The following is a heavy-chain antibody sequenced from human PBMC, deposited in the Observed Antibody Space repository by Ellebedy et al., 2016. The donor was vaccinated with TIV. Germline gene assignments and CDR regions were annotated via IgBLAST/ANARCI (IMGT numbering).Heavy chain of an antibody. CDR1: GFTFSTYT. V-gene: IGHV3-48*01. CDR3: ARGKVALVAVAGKRRKNLNY. CDR2: ISGRSGSI. J-gene: IGHJ4*02. Sequence: GESLKISCAASGFTFSTYTMNWVRQAPGKGLESVSYISGRSGSIYYAESVKGRFTVSRDNAKNSLYLQMNSLRAEDTAVYYCARGKVALVAVAGKRRKNLNYWGQGTLVTVSS. D-gene: IGHD6-19*01.